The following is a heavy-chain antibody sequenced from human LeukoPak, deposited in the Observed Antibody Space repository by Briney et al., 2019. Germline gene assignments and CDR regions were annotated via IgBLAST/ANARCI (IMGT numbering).Heavy chain of an antibody. J-gene: IGHJ4*02. Sequence: SETLSLTCAVYGGSFSGYYWSWVRQPPGKGLEWIGSIYYSGSTYYNPSLKSRVTISVDTSKNQFSLKLSSVTAADTAVYYCARHPSNYYDSSGYYYFDYWGQGTLVTVSS. CDR3: ARHPSNYYDSSGYYYFDY. D-gene: IGHD3-22*01. V-gene: IGHV4-34*01. CDR2: IYYSGST. CDR1: GGSFSGYY.